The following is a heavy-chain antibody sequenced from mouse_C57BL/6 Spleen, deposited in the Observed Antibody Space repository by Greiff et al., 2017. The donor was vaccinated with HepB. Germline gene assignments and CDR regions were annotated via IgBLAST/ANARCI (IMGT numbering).Heavy chain of an antibody. V-gene: IGHV5-6*01. CDR1: GFTFSSYG. D-gene: IGHD2-4*01. CDR2: ISSGGSYT. Sequence: EVQVVESGGDLVKPGGSLKLSCAASGFTFSSYGMSWVRQTPDKRLEWVATISSGGSYTYYPDSVKGRFTISRDNAKNTLYLQMSSLKSEDKAMYYCARRGYDYDGFDNWGQGTTLTVSS. J-gene: IGHJ2*01. CDR3: ARRGYDYDGFDN.